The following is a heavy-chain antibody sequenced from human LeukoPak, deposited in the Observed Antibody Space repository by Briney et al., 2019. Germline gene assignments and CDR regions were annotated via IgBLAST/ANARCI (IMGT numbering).Heavy chain of an antibody. J-gene: IGHJ4*02. CDR3: AKVREAYCSGGSCYGSDKLFPADY. D-gene: IGHD2-15*01. CDR2: ISGTGGST. V-gene: IGHV3-23*01. Sequence: GGSLRLSCAASGFTFSSYAMTWVRQAPRKGLEWVSSISGTGGSTFYADSVKGRFTISRDNSKNTLYLQMNSLRAEDTAIYYCAKVREAYCSGGSCYGSDKLFPADYWGQGTLVTVSS. CDR1: GFTFSSYA.